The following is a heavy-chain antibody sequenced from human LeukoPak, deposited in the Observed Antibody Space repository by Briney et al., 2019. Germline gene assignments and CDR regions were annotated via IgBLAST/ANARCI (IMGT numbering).Heavy chain of an antibody. CDR3: ARVLQNRGYYYYYYMDV. D-gene: IGHD1-14*01. CDR2: IIPIFGTA. J-gene: IGHJ6*03. Sequence: ASVKVSCKASGGTFSSYAISWVRQAPGQGLEWMGGIIPIFGTANYAQKFQGRVTITTDESTSTAYMELSSLRSEDTAVYYCARVLQNRGYYYYYYMDVWGKGTTVTVS. V-gene: IGHV1-69*05. CDR1: GGTFSSYA.